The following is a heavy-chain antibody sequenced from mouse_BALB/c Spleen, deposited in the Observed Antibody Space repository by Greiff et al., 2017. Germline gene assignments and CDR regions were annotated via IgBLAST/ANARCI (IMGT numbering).Heavy chain of an antibody. CDR3: ASRRGNFYYYAMDY. CDR2: ILPGSGST. V-gene: IGHV1-9*01. CDR1: GYTFSSYW. Sequence: QVQLKQSGAELMKPGASVKISCKATGYTFSSYWIEWVKQRPGHGLEWIGEILPGSGSTNYNKKFKGKATFTADTSSNTAYMQLSSLTSEDSAVYYCASRRGNFYYYAMDYWGQGTSVTVSS. J-gene: IGHJ4*01. D-gene: IGHD2-1*01.